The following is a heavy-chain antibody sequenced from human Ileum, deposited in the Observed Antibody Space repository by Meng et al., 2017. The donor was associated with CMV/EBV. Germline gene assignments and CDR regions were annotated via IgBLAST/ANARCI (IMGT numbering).Heavy chain of an antibody. CDR3: ARSSPLTKYYFDY. CDR1: GFTFTTYY. J-gene: IGHJ4*02. V-gene: IGHV1-46*01. Sequence: ASGFTFTTYYIHWGRQAPGQGLEWLRIINPDGGSTVYAQKFRGSVTMTNDTSTSTVYMELTSLRSGDTAVYYCARSSPLTKYYFDYWGQGTLVTVSS. CDR2: INPDGGST.